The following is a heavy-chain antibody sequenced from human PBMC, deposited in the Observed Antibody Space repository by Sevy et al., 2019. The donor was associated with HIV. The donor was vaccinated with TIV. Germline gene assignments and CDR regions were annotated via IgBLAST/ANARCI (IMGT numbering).Heavy chain of an antibody. CDR2: INGSRRST. D-gene: IGHD2-15*01. Sequence: GSLRLSCAASGFTFSTYAMNWVRQAPGKGLEWVSSINGSRRSTYYADSVEGRFTISRHNSKNTLYLQMNSLRADDTAVYYCAKGYCSGGSCPRDYYCYGMDIWGQGTTVTVSS. J-gene: IGHJ6*02. CDR1: GFTFSTYA. CDR3: AKGYCSGGSCPRDYYCYGMDI. V-gene: IGHV3-23*01.